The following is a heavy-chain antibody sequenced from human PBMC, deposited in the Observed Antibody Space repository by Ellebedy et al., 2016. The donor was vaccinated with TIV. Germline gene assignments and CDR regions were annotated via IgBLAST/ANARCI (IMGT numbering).Heavy chain of an antibody. J-gene: IGHJ6*02. CDR1: GFTFSSYA. CDR3: TRSEMILVGNGMDV. Sequence: GESLKISCAASGFTFSSYAMHWVRQSPGKGLEWVAVISYDGSNKHSADSAKCRFTISRENSKKTLYLQMNSLRVDDTAVYYCTRSEMILVGNGMDVWGQGTTVTVSS. D-gene: IGHD3-22*01. V-gene: IGHV3-30-3*01. CDR2: ISYDGSNK.